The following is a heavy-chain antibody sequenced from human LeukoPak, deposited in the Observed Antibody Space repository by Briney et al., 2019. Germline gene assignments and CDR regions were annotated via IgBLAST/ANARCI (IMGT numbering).Heavy chain of an antibody. D-gene: IGHD4-17*01. Sequence: GGSLRLSCAASGFTFSRSWMSWVRQAPGKGLEWVAKIKQDGSDEYYLDSVKGRFTISRDNAKNSLDLQMNSLRAEDTAVYYCARYGNGDYLSYWGQGTLVTVSS. CDR2: IKQDGSDE. CDR3: ARYGNGDYLSY. V-gene: IGHV3-7*01. CDR1: GFTFSRSW. J-gene: IGHJ4*02.